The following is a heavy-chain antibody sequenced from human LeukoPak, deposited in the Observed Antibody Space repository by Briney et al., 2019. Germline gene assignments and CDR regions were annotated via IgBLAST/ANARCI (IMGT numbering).Heavy chain of an antibody. CDR3: ARHRGGIAGYLDY. CDR2: IYYSGST. V-gene: IGHV4-39*01. J-gene: IGHJ4*02. D-gene: IGHD6-13*01. CDR1: GGSISSSSYN. Sequence: SETLSLTCTVSGGSISSSSYNWGWIRQPPGKGLEWIGSIYYSGSTYYNPSLKSRVTISVDTSKNQFSLKLSSVTAADTAVYYCARHRGGIAGYLDYWGQGTLLTVSS.